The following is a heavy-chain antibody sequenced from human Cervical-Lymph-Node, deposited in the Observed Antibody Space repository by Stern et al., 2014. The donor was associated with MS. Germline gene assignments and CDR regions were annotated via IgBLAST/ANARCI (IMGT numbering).Heavy chain of an antibody. D-gene: IGHD1-26*01. Sequence: VQLVESGAEVKKPGSSVKVSCQASGGTFSSYALSWVRQAPGQGLEWMGGIIPIFRTANYAQTFQGRVTITADESTSTAYRELSSLRSEDTAVYYCARGELKEGLVRGMDVWGQGTTVTVSS. CDR3: ARGELKEGLVRGMDV. J-gene: IGHJ6*02. CDR1: GGTFSSYA. CDR2: IIPIFRTA. V-gene: IGHV1-69*01.